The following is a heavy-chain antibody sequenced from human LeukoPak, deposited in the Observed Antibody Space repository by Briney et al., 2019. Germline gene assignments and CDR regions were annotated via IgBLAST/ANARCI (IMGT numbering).Heavy chain of an antibody. V-gene: IGHV4-59*01. CDR3: ARTTEGGYTYNYFYYYYMDV. D-gene: IGHD5-18*01. J-gene: IGHJ6*03. CDR2: IYYSGST. Sequence: SETLSLTCTVSGGSISSYYWSWIRQPPGKGLEWIGYIYYSGSTNYNPSLKSRISISVDTSKNQFSLKSSSVTAADTAVYYCARTTEGGYTYNYFYYYYMDVWGKGTTVTISS. CDR1: GGSISSYY.